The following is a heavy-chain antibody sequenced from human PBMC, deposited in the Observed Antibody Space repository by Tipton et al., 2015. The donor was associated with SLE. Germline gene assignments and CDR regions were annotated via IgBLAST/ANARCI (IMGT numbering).Heavy chain of an antibody. J-gene: IGHJ4*02. V-gene: IGHV3-30*02. CDR1: EFTFSSYG. CDR2: IRHDGTNK. CDR3: AKDLRGGTVYFDY. D-gene: IGHD1-26*01. Sequence: SLRLSCAASEFTFSSYGMHWVRQAPGKGLEWVACIRHDGTNKHYADSVKGRFIIPRDNSKNTLYLQMNSLRAEDTAVYYCAKDLRGGTVYFDYWGQGTLVTVSS.